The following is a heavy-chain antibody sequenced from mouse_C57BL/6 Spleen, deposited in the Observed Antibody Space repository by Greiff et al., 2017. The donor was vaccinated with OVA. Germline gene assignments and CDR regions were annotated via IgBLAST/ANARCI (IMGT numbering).Heavy chain of an antibody. CDR3: ARGRLLRYFDV. Sequence: QVQLKQSGAELVRPGTSVKVSCKASGYAFTNYLIEWVKQRPGQGLEWIGVINPGSGGTNYNEKFKGKATLTADKSSSTAYMQLSSLTSEDSAVYFCARGRLLRYFDVWGTGTTVTVSS. CDR2: INPGSGGT. CDR1: GYAFTNYL. J-gene: IGHJ1*03. D-gene: IGHD2-3*01. V-gene: IGHV1-54*01.